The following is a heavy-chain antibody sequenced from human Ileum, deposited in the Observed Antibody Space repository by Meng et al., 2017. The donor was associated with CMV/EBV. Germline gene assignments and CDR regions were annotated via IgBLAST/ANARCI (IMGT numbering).Heavy chain of an antibody. D-gene: IGHD4-17*01. V-gene: IGHV1-46*01. CDR2: INLSGDRS. CDR1: GYTFTSYY. Sequence: QVQLVQSGAEVKKPGASVKISCKASGYTFTSYYIHWVRQAPGQGLEWMGIINLSGDRSIYAQQFQCRVTITGDTSTSTIDLELSGLRSEDTAMYYCARGPLLTSSHYYCENWGQGTLVTVSA. CDR3: ARGPLLTSSHYYCEN. J-gene: IGHJ1*01.